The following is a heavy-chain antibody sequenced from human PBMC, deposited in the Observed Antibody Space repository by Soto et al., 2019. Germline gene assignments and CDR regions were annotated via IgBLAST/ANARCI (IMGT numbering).Heavy chain of an antibody. CDR3: ARGGHCANGVCSALDY. Sequence: SETLSLTCTFSGCSISTYYWSLIRQPPGKGLEWIGYIYYGGSADYNPSLKSRVTISVDTSKKQFSLKLSSVTAADTAVYYCARGGHCANGVCSALDYWGQGTLVTVSS. V-gene: IGHV4-59*08. CDR2: IYYGGSA. D-gene: IGHD2-8*01. J-gene: IGHJ4*02. CDR1: GCSISTYY.